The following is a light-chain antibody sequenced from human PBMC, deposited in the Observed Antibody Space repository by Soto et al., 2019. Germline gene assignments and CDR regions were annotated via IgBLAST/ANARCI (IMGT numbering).Light chain of an antibody. CDR3: QQYGSSPTT. J-gene: IGKJ1*01. Sequence: ESVSTMSPGTLYLSTGERATLYCRASQSVSSSHLAWYQQKPGQAPRLLIYGASNRATGIPDRFSGSGSGTDLTLNVSRLQPDDFAVYYCQQYGSSPTTFGQGTKVDIK. CDR2: GAS. CDR1: QSVSSSH. V-gene: IGKV3-20*01.